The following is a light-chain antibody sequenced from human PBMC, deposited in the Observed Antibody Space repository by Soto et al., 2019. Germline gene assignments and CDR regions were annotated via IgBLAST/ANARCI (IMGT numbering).Light chain of an antibody. V-gene: IGLV4-60*03. CDR1: SGHSSYI. CDR3: ETWDSKPHVV. CDR2: LEGSGSY. Sequence: QAVVTQSSSASASLGSSVKLTCTLSSGHSSYIIAWHQQQPGKAPRYLMKLEGSGSYNKGSGVPDRFSGSSSGADRYLTISKLQSEDEADYYCETWDSKPHVVFGGGTKLTVL. J-gene: IGLJ2*01.